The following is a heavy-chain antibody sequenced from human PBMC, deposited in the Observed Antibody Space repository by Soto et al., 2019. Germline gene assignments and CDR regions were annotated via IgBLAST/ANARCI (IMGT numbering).Heavy chain of an antibody. D-gene: IGHD2-2*02. Sequence: GGSLRLSCAASGFTFSSYAMHWVRQAPGKGLEWVAVIPYDGSNKYYADSVKGRFTISRDNSKNTLYLQMNSLRAEDTAVYYCARYTESEYFDYWGQGTLVTVSS. CDR1: GFTFSSYA. CDR3: ARYTESEYFDY. J-gene: IGHJ4*02. CDR2: IPYDGSNK. V-gene: IGHV3-30-3*01.